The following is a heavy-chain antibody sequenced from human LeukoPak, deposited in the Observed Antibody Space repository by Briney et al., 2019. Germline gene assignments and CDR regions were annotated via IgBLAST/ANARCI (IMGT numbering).Heavy chain of an antibody. D-gene: IGHD2-8*01. V-gene: IGHV3-23*01. CDR1: GFTFSNSG. J-gene: IGHJ4*02. CDR3: ATMNGYFAY. Sequence: PGGSLRLSCAASGFTFSNSGMAWVRQTPRKGLEWVSAITDSGDTTYYADSVKGRFIISRDNSQNTLYLQMNSLRAEDTATYYCATMNGYFAYWGQGTLVTVS. CDR2: ITDSGDTT.